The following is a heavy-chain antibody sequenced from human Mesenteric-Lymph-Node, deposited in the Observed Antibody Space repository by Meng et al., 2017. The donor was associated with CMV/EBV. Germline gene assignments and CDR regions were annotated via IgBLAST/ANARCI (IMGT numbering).Heavy chain of an antibody. Sequence: SETLSLTCTVSGVSISSTNYYWGWIRQPPGKGLEWIGTIYYSGTTYYNPSLKSRVTISVDTSKNQFSLKVSSVTAADTAVYYCASDLGRRGGLHWGQGTLVTVSS. CDR2: IYYSGTT. CDR3: ASDLGRRGGLH. J-gene: IGHJ4*02. CDR1: GVSISSTNYY. D-gene: IGHD3-16*01. V-gene: IGHV4-39*07.